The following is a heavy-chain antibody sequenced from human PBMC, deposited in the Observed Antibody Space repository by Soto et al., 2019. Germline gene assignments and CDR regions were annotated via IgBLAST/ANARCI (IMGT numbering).Heavy chain of an antibody. CDR2: ISGSGGST. CDR1: GFTFSSYA. CDR3: ATGQQGCGDSTTELDY. J-gene: IGHJ4*02. Sequence: QPGGSLRLSCAASGFTFSSYAMSWVRQAPGKGLEWVSAISGSGGSTYYADSVKGRFTISRDNSKNTLYLQMNSLRAEDTAVYYCATGQQGCGDSTTELDYWGQGTLVTVSS. D-gene: IGHD4-17*01. V-gene: IGHV3-23*01.